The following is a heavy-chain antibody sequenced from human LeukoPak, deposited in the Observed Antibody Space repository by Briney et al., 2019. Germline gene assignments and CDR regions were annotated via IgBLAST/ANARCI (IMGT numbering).Heavy chain of an antibody. CDR1: GYTFTSYG. D-gene: IGHD3-22*01. J-gene: IGHJ6*03. V-gene: IGHV1-2*02. Sequence: ASVKVSFKASGYTFTSYGISGVRQAPGQGLEWMGCINPNSGCTNYSQKFQGRVTLTRDTSISTAYIELSRLRSDDTAVYYCARSYYDSSGYYSSFYYYYMDVWGKGTTVTVSS. CDR3: ARSYYDSSGYYSSFYYYYMDV. CDR2: INPNSGCT.